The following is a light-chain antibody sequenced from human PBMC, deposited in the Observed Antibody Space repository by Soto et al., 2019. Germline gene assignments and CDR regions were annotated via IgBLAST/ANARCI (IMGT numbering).Light chain of an antibody. CDR3: QQSSNWPPT. Sequence: EIVLTQSPATLSLSPGXRATLSCRASQSVSSSLAWYQQKPGQAPRLLIYDASNRATGIPTRFSGSGSGTDFTLTITSLEPEDFAIYYCQQSSNWPPTFGPGTKVDIK. V-gene: IGKV3-11*01. CDR1: QSVSSS. J-gene: IGKJ3*01. CDR2: DAS.